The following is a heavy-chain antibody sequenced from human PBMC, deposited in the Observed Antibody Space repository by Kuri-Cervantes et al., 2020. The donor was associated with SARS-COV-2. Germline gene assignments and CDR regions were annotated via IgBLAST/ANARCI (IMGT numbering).Heavy chain of an antibody. CDR1: GYTFTGYY. CDR3: ARDPGYSSSSVYYYYGMDV. CDR2: INPNSGGT. V-gene: IGHV1-2*06. D-gene: IGHD6-6*01. Sequence: ASVKVSCKASGYTFTGYYMHWVRQAPGQGLEWMGRINPNSGGTNYAQKFQGRVTMTRDASISTAYMELSRLRSDDTAVYYSARDPGYSSSSVYYYYGMDVWGQGTTVTVSS. J-gene: IGHJ6*02.